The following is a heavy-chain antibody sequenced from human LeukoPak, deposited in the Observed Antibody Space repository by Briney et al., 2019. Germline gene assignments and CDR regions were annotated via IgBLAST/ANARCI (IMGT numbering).Heavy chain of an antibody. V-gene: IGHV4-59*01. J-gene: IGHJ5*02. CDR3: ARGTVFGVATNWFDP. CDR1: SGSISSYY. D-gene: IGHD3-3*01. Sequence: SETLSLTCSVSSGSISSYYWSWIRQPPGKGLEWIGDMYYSGSTNYNPSLKSRVTISVDTSKNQFSLKLSSVTAADTAVYYCARGTVFGVATNWFDPWGQGTLVTVSS. CDR2: MYYSGST.